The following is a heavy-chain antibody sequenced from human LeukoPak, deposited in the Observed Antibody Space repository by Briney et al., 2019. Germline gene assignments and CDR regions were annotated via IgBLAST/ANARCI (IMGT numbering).Heavy chain of an antibody. Sequence: GGSLRLSCAASKFTFSNYTLTWVRQSPGKGLDWVSSISGSSRYIHYSDSVKGRFTISRDNAKNSLYLQMDSLTADDTAVYYCARVNSALVVSLEGSWAGSLGLDHWGQGTLVTVSS. CDR2: ISGSSRYI. V-gene: IGHV3-21*06. CDR1: KFTFSNYT. J-gene: IGHJ4*02. CDR3: ARVNSALVVSLEGSWAGSLGLDH. D-gene: IGHD3-3*01.